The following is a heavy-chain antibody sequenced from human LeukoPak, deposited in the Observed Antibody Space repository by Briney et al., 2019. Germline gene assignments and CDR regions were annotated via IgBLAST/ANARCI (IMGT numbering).Heavy chain of an antibody. D-gene: IGHD1-20*01. CDR2: IYPGDSDT. CDR3: ARRRVNWNYGMDV. J-gene: IGHJ6*02. V-gene: IGHV5-51*01. Sequence: GESLQISCKGSGYSFTSYWIGWVRPMPGKGLEWMGIIYPGDSDTRYSPSFQGQVTISADKSISTAYLQWSSLKASDTAMYYCARRRVNWNYGMDVWGQGTTVTVSS. CDR1: GYSFTSYW.